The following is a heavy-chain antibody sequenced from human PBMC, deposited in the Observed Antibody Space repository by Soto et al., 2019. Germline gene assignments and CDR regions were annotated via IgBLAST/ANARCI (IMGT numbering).Heavy chain of an antibody. CDR3: ARGPGIVVVPAAIPGFDY. D-gene: IGHD2-2*01. CDR1: GYTFTGYY. CDR2: INPNSGGT. V-gene: IGHV1-2*04. J-gene: IGHJ4*02. Sequence: ASVKVSCKASGYTFTGYYMHWVRQATGQGLEWMGWINPNSGGTNYAQKFQGWVTMTRDTSISTAYMELSRLRSDDTAVYYCARGPGIVVVPAAIPGFDYWGQGTLVTVSS.